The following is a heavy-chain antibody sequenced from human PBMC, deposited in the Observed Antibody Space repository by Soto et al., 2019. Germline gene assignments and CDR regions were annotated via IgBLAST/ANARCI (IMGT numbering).Heavy chain of an antibody. J-gene: IGHJ4*02. CDR2: IFHTGST. Sequence: SETLSLTCTVSGGSISSGNFSWTWIRQPPGKGLEWIAYIFHTGSTFYNSSLKTRVTISVDRSKNQFSLKLSSLTAADTAVYYCARVPDYWGQGTLVTVSS. V-gene: IGHV4-30-2*01. CDR3: ARVPDY. CDR1: GGSISSGNFS.